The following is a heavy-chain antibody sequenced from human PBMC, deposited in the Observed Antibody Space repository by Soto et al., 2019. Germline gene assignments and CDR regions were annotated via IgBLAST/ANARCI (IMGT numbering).Heavy chain of an antibody. CDR1: GGTFGSYA. D-gene: IGHD2-2*01. V-gene: IGHV1-69*01. CDR3: ATALGCRSTSCTLDS. CDR2: IIHVAGAA. Sequence: QVQLVQSGAAVKKPGSSLKVSCKASGGTFGSYAFSWVRQAPGQGLEWMGGIIHVAGAAHYAQKFQGRVTITADESTSTAYMELSSLSSQDTAVYYCATALGCRSTSCTLDSWGQGTRGIVSS. J-gene: IGHJ4*02.